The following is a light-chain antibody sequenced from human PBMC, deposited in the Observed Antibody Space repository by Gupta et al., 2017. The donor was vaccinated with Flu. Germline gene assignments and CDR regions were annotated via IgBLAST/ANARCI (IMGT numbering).Light chain of an antibody. CDR2: EVN. CDR1: RRAIGGYIY. CDR3: SADTGNSNIVV. Sequence: QSALTQPASVSASPGPSITISCTGSRRAIGGYIYVSWYQHHPGQGPKLLLYEVNNRASGVSSRFSASKSGNTASMTITGLQAEEEATYYCSADTGNSNIVVFGGGTKLTVL. J-gene: IGLJ2*01. V-gene: IGLV2-14*01.